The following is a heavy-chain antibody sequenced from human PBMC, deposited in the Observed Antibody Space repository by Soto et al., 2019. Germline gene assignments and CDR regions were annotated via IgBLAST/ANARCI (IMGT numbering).Heavy chain of an antibody. J-gene: IGHJ4*01. Sequence: QVQLQQWGAGLLKPSETLSLKCAVTGGSLSGYYWSWIRQPPGKGLEWIGEVKDGGHTNYSPSLRGRVTISSATSTTQFSLRLNSGTAADTGVYYCARGQEGVVATHWDHGSLVTVSS. V-gene: IGHV4-34*01. CDR3: ARGQEGVVATH. CDR1: GGSLSGYY. D-gene: IGHD5-12*01. CDR2: VKDGGHT.